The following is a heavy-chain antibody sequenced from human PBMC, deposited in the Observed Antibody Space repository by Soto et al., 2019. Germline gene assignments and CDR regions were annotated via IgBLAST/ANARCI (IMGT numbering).Heavy chain of an antibody. V-gene: IGHV3-11*01. CDR2: ISSSGSTI. J-gene: IGHJ6*02. CDR3: ARGDSRITIFGVVPQYGMDV. CDR1: GFTFSDYY. Sequence: PVGSLRLSCAASGFTFSDYYMSWIRQAPGKGLEWVSYISSSGSTIYYADSVKGRFTISRDNAKNSLYLQMNSLRAEDTAVYYCARGDSRITIFGVVPQYGMDVWGQGTTVTVSS. D-gene: IGHD3-3*01.